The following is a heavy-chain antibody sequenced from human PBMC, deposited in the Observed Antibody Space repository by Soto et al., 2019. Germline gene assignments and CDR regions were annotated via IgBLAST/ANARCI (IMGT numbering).Heavy chain of an antibody. CDR1: GFSLSTSGVG. D-gene: IGHD6-13*01. J-gene: IGHJ6*03. CDR2: IYWDDDK. V-gene: IGHV2-5*02. Sequence: SGPTLVNPTQTLTLTFTFSGFSLSTSGVGVGWIRQPPGKALEWLALIYWDDDKRYSPSLKSRLTITKDTSKNQVVLTMTNMDPVDTATYYCAHFPGYSSSWYEANYYYYMDVWGKGTTVTVSS. CDR3: AHFPGYSSSWYEANYYYYMDV.